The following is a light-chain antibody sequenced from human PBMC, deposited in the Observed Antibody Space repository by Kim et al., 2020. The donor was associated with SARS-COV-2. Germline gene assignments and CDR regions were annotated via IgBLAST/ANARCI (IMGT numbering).Light chain of an antibody. V-gene: IGKV3-11*01. CDR2: DAS. Sequence: PGERATLSCRASQSLSTYLAWYQQRPGQAPKLLIYDASRRASGIPARFSGSGFGTDFTLTISSLEPEDFAVYYCQQRSTWVTFGGGTKVDIK. CDR1: QSLSTY. J-gene: IGKJ4*01. CDR3: QQRSTWVT.